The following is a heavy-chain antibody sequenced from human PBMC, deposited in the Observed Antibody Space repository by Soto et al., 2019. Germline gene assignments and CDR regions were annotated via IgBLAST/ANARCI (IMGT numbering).Heavy chain of an antibody. CDR1: GFTLTRYG. CDR2: ISSTTNYK. Sequence: EVQLVESGGGLVKPGGSLRLSCAASGFTLTRYGMNWVRQAPGKGLEWVSSISSTTNYKYYGDSMKGRFTISRDNAKNSLYLEMNSLRAEDTAVYYCARESEDLTSNFDYWGQGTLVTVSS. J-gene: IGHJ4*02. CDR3: ARESEDLTSNFDY. V-gene: IGHV3-21*06.